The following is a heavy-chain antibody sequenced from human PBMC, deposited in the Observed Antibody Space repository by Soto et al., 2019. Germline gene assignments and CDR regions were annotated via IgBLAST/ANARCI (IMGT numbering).Heavy chain of an antibody. CDR3: ARTLRSYWYFDL. V-gene: IGHV3-48*02. D-gene: IGHD4-17*01. CDR1: GFTFGPYR. J-gene: IGHJ2*01. Sequence: EVRLVESGGGLVQPGGSVRLSCGASGFTFGPYRMNWVRQAPGKGLEWVSYTSSSGSDIYYADSVKGRFTISRDNVRSSLYLQMNSLRDEDTAVYYCARTLRSYWYFDLWGRGTLVTVSS. CDR2: TSSSGSDI.